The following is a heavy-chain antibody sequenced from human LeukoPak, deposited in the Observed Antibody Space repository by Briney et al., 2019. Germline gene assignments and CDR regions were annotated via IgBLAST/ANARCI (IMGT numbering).Heavy chain of an antibody. J-gene: IGHJ4*02. CDR3: ASVYDSSGYYPF. D-gene: IGHD3-22*01. CDR2: INHSGST. Sequence: SETLSLTCAVYGGSFSGYYWSWIRQPPGKGLEWIGEINHSGSTNYNPSLKSRVTISGDTSKNQFSLKLSSVTAADTAVYYCASVYDSSGYYPFWGQGPLVTVSS. CDR1: GGSFSGYY. V-gene: IGHV4-34*01.